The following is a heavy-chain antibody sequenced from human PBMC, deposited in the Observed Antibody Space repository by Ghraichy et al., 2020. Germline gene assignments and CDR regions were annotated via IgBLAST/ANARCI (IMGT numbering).Heavy chain of an antibody. D-gene: IGHD2/OR15-2a*01. V-gene: IGHV3-66*01. CDR2: IYSGGST. Sequence: LSLTCAVSGFTVSSKYMSWVRQAPGKGLEWVSVIYSGGSTYYADSVKGRFTISRDNSKNTLYLQMNSLRAEDTAVYYCAKVADYLSTYFDYSGQGTLVTVSS. J-gene: IGHJ4*02. CDR1: GFTVSSKY. CDR3: AKVADYLSTYFDY.